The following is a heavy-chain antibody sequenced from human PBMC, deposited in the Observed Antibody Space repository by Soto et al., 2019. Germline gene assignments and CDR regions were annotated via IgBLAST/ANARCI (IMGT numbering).Heavy chain of an antibody. CDR2: IYFSGVT. Sequence: TLSLTCNISGDSINNGDYYWTWIRQAPGKGLEWIGYIYFSGVTFYSPSLKSRLSISVDTSKNQFSLKLTSVTAADTALYYCARAPAHFGVFKYYFDYWGRGTLVTVSS. J-gene: IGHJ4*02. CDR1: GDSINNGDYY. CDR3: ARAPAHFGVFKYYFDY. V-gene: IGHV4-30-4*01. D-gene: IGHD3-3*01.